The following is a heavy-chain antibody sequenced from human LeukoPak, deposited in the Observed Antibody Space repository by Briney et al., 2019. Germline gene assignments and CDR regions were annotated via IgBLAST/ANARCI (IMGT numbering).Heavy chain of an antibody. D-gene: IGHD6-19*01. V-gene: IGHV4-59*12. Sequence: SETLSLTCTVSGGSISSYYWSWIRQPPGKGLEWIGYIYYSGSTNYNPSLKSRVTISVDTSKNQFSLKLSSVTAADTAVYYCASYVAVAGNGYWFDPWGQGTLVTVSS. CDR1: GGSISSYY. CDR3: ASYVAVAGNGYWFDP. CDR2: IYYSGST. J-gene: IGHJ5*02.